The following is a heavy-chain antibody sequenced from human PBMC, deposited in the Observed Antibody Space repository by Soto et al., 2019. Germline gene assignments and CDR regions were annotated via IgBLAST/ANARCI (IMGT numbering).Heavy chain of an antibody. CDR1: GFTFSSYG. D-gene: IGHD6-19*01. Sequence: QVQLVESGGGVVQPGRSLRLSCAASGFTFSSYGMHWVRQAPGKGLEWVAVIWDDGSNKYYADSVKGRFTISSDNSQNSVYLQMNSLRAEDTAVYYCARDEGEGSSGWPPGWGQVTLVTVSS. J-gene: IGHJ4*02. V-gene: IGHV3-33*01. CDR3: ARDEGEGSSGWPPG. CDR2: IWDDGSNK.